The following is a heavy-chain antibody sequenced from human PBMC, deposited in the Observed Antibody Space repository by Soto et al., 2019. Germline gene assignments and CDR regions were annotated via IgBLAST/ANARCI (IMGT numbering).Heavy chain of an antibody. Sequence: GGSLRLSCAASGFTFSSYWMSWVRQAPGKGLEWVANIKQDGSEKYYVDSVKGRFTISRDNAKNSLYLQMNSLRAEDTAVYYWASIEITIFGVPEGGAFDIWGQGTMVTVSS. D-gene: IGHD3-3*01. J-gene: IGHJ3*02. CDR2: IKQDGSEK. CDR1: GFTFSSYW. CDR3: ASIEITIFGVPEGGAFDI. V-gene: IGHV3-7*01.